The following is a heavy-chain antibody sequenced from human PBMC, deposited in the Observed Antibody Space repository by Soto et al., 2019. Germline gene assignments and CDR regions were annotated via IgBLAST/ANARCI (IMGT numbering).Heavy chain of an antibody. CDR2: ISAYNGNT. CDR3: ARDLEMLNYYAHGAFDI. D-gene: IGHD3-10*01. CDR1: GYTCTSYG. J-gene: IGHJ3*02. V-gene: IGHV1-18*01. Sequence: ASVKVSCNASGYTCTSYGISWVRQAPGQGLEWMGWISAYNGNTNYAQKLQGRVTMTPDTSTSTAYMELRSLRSDDTAVYYCARDLEMLNYYAHGAFDIWVQGTMVTVSS.